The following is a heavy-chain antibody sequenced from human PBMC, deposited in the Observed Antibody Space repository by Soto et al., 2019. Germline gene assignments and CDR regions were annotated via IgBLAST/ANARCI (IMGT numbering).Heavy chain of an antibody. CDR1: GFTFSDYY. CDR2: ISSSGSTI. V-gene: IGHV3-11*01. CDR3: ARRSAEDIVVVPAPYPLKNDAFDI. Sequence: QVQLVESGGGLVKPGGSLRLSCAASGFTFSDYYMSWIRQAPGKGLEWVSYISSSGSTIYYADSVKGRFTISRDNAKNSLYLQMNSLRAEDTAVYYCARRSAEDIVVVPAPYPLKNDAFDIWGQGTMVTVSS. D-gene: IGHD2-2*01. J-gene: IGHJ3*02.